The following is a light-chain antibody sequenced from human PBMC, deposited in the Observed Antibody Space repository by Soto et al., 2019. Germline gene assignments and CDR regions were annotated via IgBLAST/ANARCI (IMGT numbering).Light chain of an antibody. CDR2: LNSDGSH. J-gene: IGLJ2*01. V-gene: IGLV4-69*01. CDR1: SGHSSYA. Sequence: QLVLTQSPSASASLGASVKLTCTLSSGHSSYAIAWHQQQPEKGPRYLMKLNSDGSHSKRDGIPDRFSGSSSGAERYLSISSLQSEDQADYYCQTWGTGTVVFGGGTKLTFL. CDR3: QTWGTGTVV.